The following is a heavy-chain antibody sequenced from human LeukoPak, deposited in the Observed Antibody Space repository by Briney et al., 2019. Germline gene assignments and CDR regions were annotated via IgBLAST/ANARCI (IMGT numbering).Heavy chain of an antibody. CDR1: AFTFSSYA. CDR3: ADQKSFYYYGMDI. V-gene: IGHV3-23*01. Sequence: GASLRLSYAAAAFTFSSYAMSWVRLAPGKGLEWVSAISGSGGSTYYAASVKGPFTISRDKSKNTLYLQMNSLRAEETAVYYCADQKSFYYYGMDIWGQGTTVTVSS. J-gene: IGHJ6*02. CDR2: ISGSGGST.